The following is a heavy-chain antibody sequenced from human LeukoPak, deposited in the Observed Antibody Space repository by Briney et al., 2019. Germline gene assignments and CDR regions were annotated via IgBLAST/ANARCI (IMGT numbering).Heavy chain of an antibody. V-gene: IGHV3-21*01. CDR2: ISSSSIYI. CDR1: GFTFSSYS. D-gene: IGHD3-10*01. Sequence: PGGSLRLSCAASGFTFSSYSMNWVRQAPGKGLEWVSSISSSSIYIYYADSLKGRFTISRDNAKNSLYLQMNSLRAEDTAVYYCARVLGELLLNWFDPWGQGTLVTVSS. J-gene: IGHJ5*02. CDR3: ARVLGELLLNWFDP.